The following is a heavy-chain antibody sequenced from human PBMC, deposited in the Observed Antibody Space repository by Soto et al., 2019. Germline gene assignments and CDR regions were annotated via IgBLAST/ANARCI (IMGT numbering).Heavy chain of an antibody. Sequence: QVQLVESGGGVVQPGRSLRLSCAASGFTFSSYGMHWVRQAPGKGLEWVAVIWYDGSNKYDADSVKGRFTISRDNSKNTLYLQMNSLRAEDTAVYYCARDPILMTTVTTIAFDIWGQGTMVTVSS. V-gene: IGHV3-33*01. CDR1: GFTFSSYG. CDR3: ARDPILMTTVTTIAFDI. CDR2: IWYDGSNK. D-gene: IGHD4-17*01. J-gene: IGHJ3*02.